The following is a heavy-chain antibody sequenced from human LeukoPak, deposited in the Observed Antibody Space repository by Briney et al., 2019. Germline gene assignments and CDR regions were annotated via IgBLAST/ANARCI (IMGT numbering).Heavy chain of an antibody. V-gene: IGHV3-7*01. J-gene: IGHJ4*02. CDR2: IKQDGSEK. CDR1: GFTFSNAW. Sequence: GGSLRLSCAASGFTFSNAWMSWVRQAPGKGLEWVANIKQDGSEKYYVDSVKGRFTISRDNAKNSLYLQMNSLRAEDTAVYYCARTIDYWGQGTLVTVSS. CDR3: ARTIDY.